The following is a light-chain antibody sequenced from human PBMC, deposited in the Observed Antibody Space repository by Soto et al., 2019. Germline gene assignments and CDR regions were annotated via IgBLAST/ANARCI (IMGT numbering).Light chain of an antibody. CDR2: EVY. J-gene: IGKJ5*01. CDR1: QSLLHITGETF. Sequence: DVLMTHSPLSLSAAPVDQATISFQASQSLLHITGETFLFWYLQKPGQSQQLLIYEVYTRVSGVPDRFSGSGSGTDFTLEIRRVETDDVGIYYCMQSTQLPPTVGKGTQLEIK. CDR3: MQSTQLPPT. V-gene: IGKV2D-29*02.